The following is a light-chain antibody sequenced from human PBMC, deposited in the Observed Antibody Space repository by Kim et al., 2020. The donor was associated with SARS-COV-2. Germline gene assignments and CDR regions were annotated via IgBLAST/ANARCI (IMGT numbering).Light chain of an antibody. J-gene: IGLJ3*02. Sequence: ELTQPPSASASLGASVTLTCTLSTGYPTYKVDWYHQRPGKGPRFVMRVDTGGIVGSKGDGIPDRFSVFGSGLNRLLTIKNIQEEDEGDYHCGADHGSESSLVWVFGGGTQLTVL. CDR3: GADHGSESSLVWV. V-gene: IGLV9-49*01. CDR2: VDTGGIVG. CDR1: TGYPTYK.